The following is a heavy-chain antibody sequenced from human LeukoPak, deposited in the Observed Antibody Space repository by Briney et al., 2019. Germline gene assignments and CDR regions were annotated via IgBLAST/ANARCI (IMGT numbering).Heavy chain of an antibody. CDR2: ISSGSSTI. CDR3: ARGGLNSFDY. Sequence: PGGSLRLSCAASGFIFSTYSMNWVRQAPGKGLEWVSYISSGSSTIYYADSVRGRFTISRDNAKSSLYLQMSSLRDEDTAVYYCARGGLNSFDYWGQGTLVTVSS. CDR1: GFIFSTYS. J-gene: IGHJ4*02. D-gene: IGHD3-16*01. V-gene: IGHV3-48*02.